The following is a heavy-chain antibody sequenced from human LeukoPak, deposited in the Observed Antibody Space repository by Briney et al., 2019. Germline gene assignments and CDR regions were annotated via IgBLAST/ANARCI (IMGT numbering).Heavy chain of an antibody. CDR1: GFALSSHW. Sequence: GGTLRLSCAASGFALSSHWMTWVRQVPGRGPEWVANVNRDGSETYYLDSVKGRFTISKDNAKNSLYLQMNSLRAEDTALYHCARNNGMDVWGQGTTVIVSS. CDR3: ARNNGMDV. J-gene: IGHJ6*02. CDR2: VNRDGSET. V-gene: IGHV3-7*03.